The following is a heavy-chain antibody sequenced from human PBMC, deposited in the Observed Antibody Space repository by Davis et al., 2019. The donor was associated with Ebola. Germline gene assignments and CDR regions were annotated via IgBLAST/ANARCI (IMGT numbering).Heavy chain of an antibody. V-gene: IGHV5-10-1*01. CDR1: GYSFTSYW. D-gene: IGHD2-8*01. Sequence: GESLKISCKGSGYSFTSYWISWVRQMPGKGLEWMGRLDPSDSYTNYSPSFQGHVTISADKSISTAYLQWSSLKASDTAMYYYARQRNYVVMDKDYWGQGTLVTVSS. CDR3: ARQRNYVVMDKDY. CDR2: LDPSDSYT. J-gene: IGHJ4*02.